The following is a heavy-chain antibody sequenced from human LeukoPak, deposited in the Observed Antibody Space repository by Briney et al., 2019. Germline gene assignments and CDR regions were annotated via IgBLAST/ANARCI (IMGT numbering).Heavy chain of an antibody. CDR3: AREPKEYSSGWYDYYYMDV. CDR2: ISSSSDYI. D-gene: IGHD6-19*01. CDR1: GVSISSGS. Sequence: ETLSLTCTVSGVSISSGSYYWGWIRQPPGKGLEWVSSISSSSDYIYYADSVKGRFTISRDNAKNSLYLQMNSLRAEDTAVYYCAREPKEYSSGWYDYYYMDVWGKGTTVTVSS. V-gene: IGHV3-21*01. J-gene: IGHJ6*03.